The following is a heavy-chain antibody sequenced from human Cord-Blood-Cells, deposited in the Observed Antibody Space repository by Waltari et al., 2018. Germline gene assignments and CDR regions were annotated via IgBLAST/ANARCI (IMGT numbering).Heavy chain of an antibody. J-gene: IGHJ4*02. CDR1: GFPFRSYS. CDR3: AGRLTGDY. V-gene: IGHV3-21*01. Sequence: EVQLVESGGGLVKPGGSLRLSCAASGFPFRSYSMNWVRQAPGKGLEWVSSISSSSSYIYYADSVKGRFTISRDNAKNSLYLQMNSLRAEDTAVYYCAGRLTGDYWGQGTLVTVSS. D-gene: IGHD7-27*01. CDR2: ISSSSSYI.